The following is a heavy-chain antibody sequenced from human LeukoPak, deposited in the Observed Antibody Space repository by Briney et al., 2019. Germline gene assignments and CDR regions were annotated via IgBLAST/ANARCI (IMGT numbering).Heavy chain of an antibody. CDR1: GYTFTIYG. CDR2: VSGYNGNT. D-gene: IGHD3-22*01. V-gene: IGHV1-18*01. J-gene: IGHJ4*02. CDR3: GNYDSRGKFDY. Sequence: ASVTVSFTSSGYTFTIYGISWVRQAPGQGLEWMGWVSGYNGNTKYAQKFQGRVTMTTDTSTSTAYMELRSLRSDDTAVYFCGNYDSRGKFDYWGQGTLVTVSS.